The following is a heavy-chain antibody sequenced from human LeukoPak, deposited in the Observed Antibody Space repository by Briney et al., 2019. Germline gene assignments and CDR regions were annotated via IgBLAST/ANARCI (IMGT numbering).Heavy chain of an antibody. Sequence: GRSLRLSCAASGFTFTTYAMHWVRQAPGRGLEWVAVIWYDGSEKYYADSVKGRFTLSRDNSKNTLYLQMSSLRAEDTAVYYCAKGFGAGSDYSVDYWGQGTLATVSS. J-gene: IGHJ4*02. CDR2: IWYDGSEK. CDR1: GFTFTTYA. CDR3: AKGFGAGSDYSVDY. V-gene: IGHV3-33*06. D-gene: IGHD2-21*01.